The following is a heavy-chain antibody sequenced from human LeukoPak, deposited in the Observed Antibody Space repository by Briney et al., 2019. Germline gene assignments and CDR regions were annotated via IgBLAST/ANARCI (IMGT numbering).Heavy chain of an antibody. D-gene: IGHD6-19*01. Sequence: EASVKVSCKASGGTFSSYAISWVRQAPGQGLEWMGGIIPIFGTANYAQKFQGRVTITADESTSTAYMELSSLRSEDTAVYYCARDLGYSSGWPRGDYWGQGTLVTVSS. CDR1: GGTFSSYA. CDR2: IIPIFGTA. J-gene: IGHJ4*02. CDR3: ARDLGYSSGWPRGDY. V-gene: IGHV1-69*13.